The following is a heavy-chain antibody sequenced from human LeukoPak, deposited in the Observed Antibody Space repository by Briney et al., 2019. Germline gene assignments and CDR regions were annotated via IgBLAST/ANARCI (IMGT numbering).Heavy chain of an antibody. Sequence: ASVKVSCKASGYTFTSYGISWVRQAPGQGLEWMGWISAYNGNTNYAQKLQGRVTMTTDTSTSTAYMELRSLRSDDTAVYYCARDPETYYYDSSGYYPFDYWGQGTLVTVSS. D-gene: IGHD3-22*01. V-gene: IGHV1-18*01. CDR2: ISAYNGNT. J-gene: IGHJ4*02. CDR1: GYTFTSYG. CDR3: ARDPETYYYDSSGYYPFDY.